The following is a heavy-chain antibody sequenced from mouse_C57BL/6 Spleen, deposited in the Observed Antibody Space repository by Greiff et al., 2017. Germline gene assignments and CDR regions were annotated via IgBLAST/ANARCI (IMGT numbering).Heavy chain of an antibody. CDR1: GYTFTSYG. CDR3: ARGGGEAMDY. CDR2: IYPRSGNT. V-gene: IGHV1-81*01. Sequence: VKLMESGAELARPGASVKLSCKASGYTFTSYGISWVKQRTGQGLEWIGEIYPRSGNTYYNEKFKGKATLTADKSSSTAYMELRSLTSEDSAVYFCARGGGEAMDYWGQGTSVTVSS. J-gene: IGHJ4*01.